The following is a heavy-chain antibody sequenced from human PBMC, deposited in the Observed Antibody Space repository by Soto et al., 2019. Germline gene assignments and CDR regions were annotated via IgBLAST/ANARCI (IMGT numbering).Heavy chain of an antibody. CDR3: AKALSSYYYYYGMDV. CDR1: GFTFSGYV. D-gene: IGHD3-10*01. Sequence: GGSLRLSCAASGFTFSGYVMIWVRQAPGKGLEWVSAISGSGGSTYYADSVKGRFTISRDNSKNTLYLQMNSLRAEDTAVYYCAKALSSYYYYYGMDVWGQGTTVTVSS. J-gene: IGHJ6*02. V-gene: IGHV3-23*01. CDR2: ISGSGGST.